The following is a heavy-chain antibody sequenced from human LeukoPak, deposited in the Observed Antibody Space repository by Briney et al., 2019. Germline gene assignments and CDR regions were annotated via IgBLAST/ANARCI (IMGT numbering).Heavy chain of an antibody. Sequence: SETLSLTCTVSGGSISGYYWSWIRQPPGKGLEWIGEINHSGSTNYNPSLKSRVTISVDTSKNQFSLKLSSVTAADTAVYYCARGSRYYYDSSGYRDDAFDIWGQGTMVTVSS. CDR2: INHSGST. CDR3: ARGSRYYYDSSGYRDDAFDI. D-gene: IGHD3-22*01. V-gene: IGHV4-34*01. CDR1: GGSISGYY. J-gene: IGHJ3*02.